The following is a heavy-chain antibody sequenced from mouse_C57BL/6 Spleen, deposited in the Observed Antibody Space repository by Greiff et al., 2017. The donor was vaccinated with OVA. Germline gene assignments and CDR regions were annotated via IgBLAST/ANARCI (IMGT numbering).Heavy chain of an antibody. CDR3: ARLSDGYDGCMDY. V-gene: IGHV5-16*01. CDR1: GFTFSDYY. J-gene: IGHJ4*01. CDR2: INYDGSST. Sequence: EVQLVESEGGLVQPGSSMKLSCTASGFTFSDYYMAWVRQVPEKGLEWVANINYDGSSTYYLDSLKSRFIISRDNAKNILSLQMSSLKSDDTATYYCARLSDGYDGCMDYWGQGTSVTVSS. D-gene: IGHD2-2*01.